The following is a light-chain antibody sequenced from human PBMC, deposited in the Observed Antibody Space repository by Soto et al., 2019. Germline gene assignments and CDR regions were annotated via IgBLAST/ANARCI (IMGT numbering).Light chain of an antibody. Sequence: DIQMTQSPSSLSASVGDRVAITCRASQGISNYLAWYQQKPGKDPKLLSYAASTLQSGDPSRFSGSGSGTDFTLTISSLQPEDVATYYCQNYNSASFTFGPGTKVDIK. J-gene: IGKJ3*01. CDR1: QGISNY. V-gene: IGKV1-27*01. CDR2: AAS. CDR3: QNYNSASFT.